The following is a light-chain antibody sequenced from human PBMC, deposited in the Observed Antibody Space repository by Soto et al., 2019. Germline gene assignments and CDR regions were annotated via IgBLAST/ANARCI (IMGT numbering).Light chain of an antibody. CDR3: SSYTISSTYV. V-gene: IGLV2-14*01. Sequence: QSALTQPASVSGSPVQSITISCTGTSSDVGGYNYVSWYQQHPGKAPTLMIYDVSNRPSGVSNRFSGSKSGNTASLTISGLQAEDEADYYCSSYTISSTYVFGTGTKVTVL. CDR1: SSDVGGYNY. J-gene: IGLJ1*01. CDR2: DVS.